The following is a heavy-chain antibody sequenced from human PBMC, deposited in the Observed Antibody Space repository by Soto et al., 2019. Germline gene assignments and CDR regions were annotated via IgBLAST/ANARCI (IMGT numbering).Heavy chain of an antibody. CDR2: IYYSGST. D-gene: IGHD3-3*01. CDR1: GGSISSSCYY. CDR3: ARLRLRFLTSL. V-gene: IGHV4-39*01. J-gene: IGHJ4*02. Sequence: SETLSLTCTVSGGSISSSCYYWGWIRQPPGKGLEWIGSIYYSGSTYYNPSLKSRVTISVDTSKNQFSLKLSSVTAADTAVYYCARLRLRFLTSLWGQGTLVTVSS.